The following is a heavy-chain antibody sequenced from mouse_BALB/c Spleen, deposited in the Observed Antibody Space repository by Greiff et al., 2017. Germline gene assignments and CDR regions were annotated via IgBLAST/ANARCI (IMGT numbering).Heavy chain of an antibody. V-gene: IGHV5-17*02. Sequence: EVQGVESGGGLVQPGGSRKLSCAASGFTFSSFGMHWVRQAPEKGLEWVAYISSGSSTIYYADTVKGRFTISRDNPKNTLFLQMTSLRSEDTAMYYCARSRAWFAYWGQGTLVTVSA. CDR2: ISSGSSTI. D-gene: IGHD3-1*01. CDR3: ARSRAWFAY. CDR1: GFTFSSFG. J-gene: IGHJ3*01.